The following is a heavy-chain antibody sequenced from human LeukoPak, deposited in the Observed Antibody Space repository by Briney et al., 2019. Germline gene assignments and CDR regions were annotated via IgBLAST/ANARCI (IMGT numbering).Heavy chain of an antibody. Sequence: SETLSLTSTVSGASSNSDYQYCNWIRQTAGKGLEWVGSIPASGMMYNNPSLEGRVTMSRDTSKNQFSLNLNSVTAADTAVYFCSRGLDSRKLGYWGQGILVTVSS. J-gene: IGHJ4*02. D-gene: IGHD3-22*01. CDR1: GASSNSDYQY. V-gene: IGHV4-31*03. CDR2: IPASGMM. CDR3: SRGLDSRKLGY.